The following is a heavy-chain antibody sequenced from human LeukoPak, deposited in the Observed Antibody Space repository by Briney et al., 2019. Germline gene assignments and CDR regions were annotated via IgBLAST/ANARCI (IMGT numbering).Heavy chain of an antibody. Sequence: GGSLRLSCEASPFIFSGHWLNWVRQAPGKGLEWVANIKHDGSEKYYVDSVKGRFTVSRDNAKNSLYLQMDNVRAEDTAVYYCARDFDWGQGTLVTVSS. CDR2: IKHDGSEK. J-gene: IGHJ4*02. CDR3: ARDFD. CDR1: PFIFSGHW. V-gene: IGHV3-7*03.